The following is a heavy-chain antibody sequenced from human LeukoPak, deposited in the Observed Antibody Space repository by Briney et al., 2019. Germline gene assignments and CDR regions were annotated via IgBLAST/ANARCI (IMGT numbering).Heavy chain of an antibody. CDR1: GFTFDDYA. J-gene: IGHJ4*02. V-gene: IGHV3-9*01. Sequence: TGGSLRLSCVASGFTFDDYAMHWVRQVPGKGLEWVSGISWDSVTIDYVDSVKGRFTMSRDNAKNSLYLQMNSLRPEDTALYYCAREFCIRNCKGFLDLWGQGTLVTVSS. CDR3: AREFCIRNCKGFLDL. D-gene: IGHD1-20*01. CDR2: ISWDSVTI.